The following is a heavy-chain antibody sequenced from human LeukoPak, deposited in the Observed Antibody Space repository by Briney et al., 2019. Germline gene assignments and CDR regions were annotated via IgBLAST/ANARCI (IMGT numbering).Heavy chain of an antibody. CDR1: GYTFTDYY. D-gene: IGHD3-22*01. CDR2: INPNSGGT. V-gene: IGHV1-2*02. Sequence: ASVKVSCKASGYTFTDYYMQWVRQAPGQGLEWMGWINPNSGGTNSAQKFQGRVTMTRDTSISTVYMEVNSLRSDDTAVYYCARGGGSYDTSGCEYYFDYWGQGTLVTVSS. J-gene: IGHJ4*02. CDR3: ARGGGSYDTSGCEYYFDY.